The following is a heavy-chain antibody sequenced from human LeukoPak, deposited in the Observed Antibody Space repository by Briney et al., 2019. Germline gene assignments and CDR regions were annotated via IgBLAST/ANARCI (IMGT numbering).Heavy chain of an antibody. CDR1: GLTFSHYA. V-gene: IGHV3-30-3*01. CDR3: AKANAFYYGWGGFFDC. J-gene: IGHJ4*02. Sequence: PGRSLRLSCAASGLTFSHYAMPWVRQAPGKGLEWVAVISYDGSNKYYADSVKGRFTISRDNSKNTLYLQMNSLRAEDTAAYYCAKANAFYYGWGGFFDCGRGGPVVASSS. CDR2: ISYDGSNK. D-gene: IGHD3-10*01.